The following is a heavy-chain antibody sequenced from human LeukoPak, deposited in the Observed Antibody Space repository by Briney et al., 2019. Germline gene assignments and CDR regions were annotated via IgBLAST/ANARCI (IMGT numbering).Heavy chain of an antibody. Sequence: GGSLRLSCAASGFTFSSYAMSWVRQAPGKGLEWVSSISSSSSYIYYADSVKGRFTISRDNAKNSLYLQMNSLRAEDTAVYYCARDGSSNYAFDIWGQGTMVTVSS. J-gene: IGHJ3*02. D-gene: IGHD6-6*01. CDR2: ISSSSSYI. CDR1: GFTFSSYA. CDR3: ARDGSSNYAFDI. V-gene: IGHV3-21*01.